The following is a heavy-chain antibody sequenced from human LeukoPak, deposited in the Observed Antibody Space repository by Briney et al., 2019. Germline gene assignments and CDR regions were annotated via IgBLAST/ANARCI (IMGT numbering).Heavy chain of an antibody. CDR3: AKGITRSLKDAFDI. CDR2: ISYDGSNK. Sequence: GGSLRLSCAASGFTFSSYAMHWVRQAPGKGLEWVAVISYDGSNKYYADSVKGRFTISRDNSKNTLYLQMSSLRAEDTAVYYCAKGITRSLKDAFDIWGQGTMVTVSS. D-gene: IGHD3-10*01. J-gene: IGHJ3*02. V-gene: IGHV3-30*15. CDR1: GFTFSSYA.